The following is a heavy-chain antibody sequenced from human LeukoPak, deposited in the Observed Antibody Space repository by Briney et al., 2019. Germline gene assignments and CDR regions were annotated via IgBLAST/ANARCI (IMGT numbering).Heavy chain of an antibody. D-gene: IGHD1-7*01. CDR1: GFSFRTYS. J-gene: IGHJ4*02. V-gene: IGHV3-21*06. CDR2: IDSSTDYI. Sequence: GGSLRLSCAASGFSFRTYSMNWIRQAPGKGLEWVSSIDSSTDYIFYTDSVRGRFTISRDDAKNSLFLQMNSLRAEDTAIYFCAREDDWNYEDYWGQETLVTVSS. CDR3: AREDDWNYEDY.